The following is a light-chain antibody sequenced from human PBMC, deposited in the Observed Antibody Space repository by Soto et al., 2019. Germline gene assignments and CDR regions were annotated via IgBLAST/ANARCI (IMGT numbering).Light chain of an antibody. J-gene: IGLJ2*01. CDR2: DVS. CDR1: SSDVGTYNY. V-gene: IGLV2-14*03. CDR3: SSYTGSSTAVI. Sequence: QSALTQPASVSGSPGQSITISCTGTSSDVGTYNYVSWYQQHPGKAPKVMIYDVSNRPSGVSNRFSGSKSGNTASLPISRLQAEDESDYYCSSYTGSSTAVIFGGGTKLTVL.